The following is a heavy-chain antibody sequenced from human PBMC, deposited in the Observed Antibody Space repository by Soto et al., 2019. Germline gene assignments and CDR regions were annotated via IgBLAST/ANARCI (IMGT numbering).Heavy chain of an antibody. CDR1: GFTFSSYW. D-gene: IGHD2-2*01. Sequence: EVQLVESGGGLVQSGGSLRLSCAASGFTFSSYWMSWVRQGPGKGPEWVANIKLDGSEIYYVDSVKGRFTISRDNAKSSLYLQMTSLRAEDTAVYHCAKSLSAIPGDSWGQGTLVTVSS. CDR3: AKSLSAIPGDS. J-gene: IGHJ4*02. CDR2: IKLDGSEI. V-gene: IGHV3-7*05.